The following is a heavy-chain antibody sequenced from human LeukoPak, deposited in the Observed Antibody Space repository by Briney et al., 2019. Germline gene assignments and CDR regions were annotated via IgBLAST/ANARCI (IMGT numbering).Heavy chain of an antibody. Sequence: ASVKVSCKASGYTFTSYGISWVRQAPGQGLEWMGWISAYNGNTNYAQKLQGRVTMTTDTSTSTAYMELRSLRSDDTAVYYCARDQEASTSRLGFDPWGQGTLVTVSS. CDR2: ISAYNGNT. CDR1: GYTFTSYG. V-gene: IGHV1-18*04. D-gene: IGHD2-2*01. J-gene: IGHJ5*02. CDR3: ARDQEASTSRLGFDP.